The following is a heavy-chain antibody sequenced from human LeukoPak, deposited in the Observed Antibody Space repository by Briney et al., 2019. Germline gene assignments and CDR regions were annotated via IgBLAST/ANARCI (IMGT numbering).Heavy chain of an antibody. D-gene: IGHD3-3*01. J-gene: IGHJ4*02. CDR1: GYSFTSYW. Sequence: PGESLKISRKGSGYSFTSYWIGWVRQMPGKGLEWMGIIYPGDSDTRYSPSFQGQVTISADKSISTAYLQWSSLKASDTAMYYCARQRDSAYYDFWSGYFFFDYWGQGTLVTVSS. CDR3: ARQRDSAYYDFWSGYFFFDY. V-gene: IGHV5-51*01. CDR2: IYPGDSDT.